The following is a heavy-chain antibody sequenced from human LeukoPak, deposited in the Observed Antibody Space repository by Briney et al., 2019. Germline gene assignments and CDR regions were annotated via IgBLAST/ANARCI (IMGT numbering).Heavy chain of an antibody. CDR2: ISGSGGST. V-gene: IGHV3-23*01. CDR1: GFTYSTYA. J-gene: IGHJ5*02. CDR3: AKTHGSGSYYPLYNWFDP. Sequence: GGSLRLSCAASGFTYSTYAMSWVRQAPGKGLEWVSAISGSGGSTYYADSVKGRFTISRDNSKNTLYLQMNSLRAEDTAVYYCAKTHGSGSYYPLYNWFDPWGQGTLVTVSS. D-gene: IGHD3-10*01.